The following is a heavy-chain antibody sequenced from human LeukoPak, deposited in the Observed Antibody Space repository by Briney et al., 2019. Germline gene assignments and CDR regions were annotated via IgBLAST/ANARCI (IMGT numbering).Heavy chain of an antibody. CDR2: ISDHNT. Sequence: PGGSLRLSCAVSGFSFSSYAMGWVRQAPGKGLEWVSIISDHNTWYADSVKGRFTISRDNSKNTLYLQMNSLRGEDTAVYYCAKGRDSYGYGDSDYWGQRTLVTVSS. D-gene: IGHD5-18*01. J-gene: IGHJ4*02. V-gene: IGHV3-23*01. CDR1: GFSFSSYA. CDR3: AKGRDSYGYGDSDY.